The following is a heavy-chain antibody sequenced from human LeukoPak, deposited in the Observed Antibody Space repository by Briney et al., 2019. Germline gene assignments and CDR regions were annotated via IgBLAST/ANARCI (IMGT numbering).Heavy chain of an antibody. Sequence: GSLRLSCAASGFTFSSYGMYWVRQAPGKGLEWVAVISYDGSNKYYADSVKGRFTISRDNAKNSLYLQMNSLRAEDTAVYYCARDRYDFWSGYDFDYWGQGTLVTVSS. CDR1: GFTFSSYG. CDR3: ARDRYDFWSGYDFDY. V-gene: IGHV3-30*03. J-gene: IGHJ4*02. D-gene: IGHD3-3*01. CDR2: ISYDGSNK.